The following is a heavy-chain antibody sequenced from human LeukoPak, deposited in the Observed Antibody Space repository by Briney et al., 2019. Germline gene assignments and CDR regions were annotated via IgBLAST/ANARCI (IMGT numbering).Heavy chain of an antibody. CDR2: IYYSGST. J-gene: IGHJ6*02. CDR3: ARDTQDYGMDV. Sequence: SETLSLTCTVSGGSISSYYWSWIRQPPGKGLEWIGYIYYSGSTNYNPSLKSRVTISVDTSKNQFSLKLSSVTAADTAVYYCARDTQDYGMDVWGRGTTVTVSS. V-gene: IGHV4-59*01. CDR1: GGSISSYY.